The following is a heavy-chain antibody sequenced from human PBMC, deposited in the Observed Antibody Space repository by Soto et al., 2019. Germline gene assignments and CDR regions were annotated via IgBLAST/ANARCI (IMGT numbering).Heavy chain of an antibody. D-gene: IGHD2-2*01. Sequence: QVQLQQSGPGLLKPSQTLSLTCAISGDSVSSNSAAWNWIRQSPSRGLEWLGRTYYRSQWYNDYALSVKSRITINPDTSKNQFSLQLTSVTPEDAAVYYCARDICNSMSCYGSDYWGQGILVTVSS. CDR1: GDSVSSNSAA. V-gene: IGHV6-1*01. CDR3: ARDICNSMSCYGSDY. J-gene: IGHJ4*02. CDR2: TYYRSQWYN.